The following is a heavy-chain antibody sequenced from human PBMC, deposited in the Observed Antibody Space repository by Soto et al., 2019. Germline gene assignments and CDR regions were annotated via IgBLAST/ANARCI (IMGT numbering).Heavy chain of an antibody. CDR1: GGSISSGGYY. D-gene: IGHD2-15*01. V-gene: IGHV4-31*03. Sequence: QVQLQESGPGLVKPSQTLSLTCTVSGGSISSGGYYWSWIRQHPGKGLEWIGYIYYSASTYYNPSLKIRVTISLDTSKHHCSLKLRSVTAADTAVYYCAGDGLEWWYFDYWGQGTLVTVSS. CDR2: IYYSAST. J-gene: IGHJ4*02. CDR3: AGDGLEWWYFDY.